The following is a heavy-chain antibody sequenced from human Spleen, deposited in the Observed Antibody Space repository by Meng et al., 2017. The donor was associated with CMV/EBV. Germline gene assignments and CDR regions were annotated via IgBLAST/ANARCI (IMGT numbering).Heavy chain of an antibody. Sequence: SVKVSCKASGGTFSSHAISWVRQAPGQGLEWMGGIIPIFGKANYGQKFQGRVTITTDESTSTAYMELSSLRSEDTAVYYCARSNCSSTSCYSINNYYYGMDVWGQGTTVTVSS. D-gene: IGHD2-2*01. CDR2: IIPIFGKA. V-gene: IGHV1-69*05. CDR1: GGTFSSHA. CDR3: ARSNCSSTSCYSINNYYYGMDV. J-gene: IGHJ6*02.